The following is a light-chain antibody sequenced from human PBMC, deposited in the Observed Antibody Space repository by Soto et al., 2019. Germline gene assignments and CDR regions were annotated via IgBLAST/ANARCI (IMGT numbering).Light chain of an antibody. CDR2: GVS. CDR3: QQSNNWPPLT. CDR1: QSVAGN. J-gene: IGKJ4*01. V-gene: IGKV3-15*01. Sequence: EIVMTQSPATLSVSPGETATLSCRASQSVAGNLAWYQQKPCQPPRLLIYGVSTRATGVPARFSGSGSETDFSLTISSLQIEDFALYYCQQSNNWPPLTFGGGTKLEIK.